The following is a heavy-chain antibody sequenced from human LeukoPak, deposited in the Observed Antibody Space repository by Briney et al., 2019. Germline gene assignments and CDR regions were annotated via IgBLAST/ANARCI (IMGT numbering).Heavy chain of an antibody. CDR3: TTDGYIVVVTYYFDY. V-gene: IGHV3-15*01. D-gene: IGHD3-22*01. Sequence: GGSLRLSCAASGFTFSNAWMSWVRQAPGKGLEWVGRIKSKTDGGTTDYAAPVKGRCTISRDDSENTLYLQMNSLKTEDTAVYYCTTDGYIVVVTYYFDYWGQGTLVTVSS. CDR1: GFTFSNAW. J-gene: IGHJ4*02. CDR2: IKSKTDGGTT.